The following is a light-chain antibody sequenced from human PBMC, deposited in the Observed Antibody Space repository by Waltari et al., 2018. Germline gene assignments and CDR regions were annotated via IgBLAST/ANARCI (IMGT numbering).Light chain of an antibody. CDR3: SSWTDSDSLKLL. J-gene: IGLJ2*01. V-gene: IGLV2-14*03. CDR2: DVT. Sequence: QSALTQPASVSGSPGQSITISCTGTSSDVGGSTYVPWYQQHPGKVPQLMIYDVTNRPSGVSNRFSGSKSGNTASLTISGLQAEDEADYYCSSWTDSDSLKLLFGGGTKLTVL. CDR1: SSDVGGSTY.